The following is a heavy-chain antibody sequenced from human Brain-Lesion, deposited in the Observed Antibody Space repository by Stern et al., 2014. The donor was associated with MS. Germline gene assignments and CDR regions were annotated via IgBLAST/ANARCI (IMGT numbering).Heavy chain of an antibody. D-gene: IGHD3-9*01. CDR3: ARGNYDVLTDNGGHGFDI. Sequence: VQLVESGPGLVKPSQTLSLTCTVSGGSISSGNYYWSWIRQPAGEGLEWIGRIYSSGSTQYNPPLKSRLPISADPPTTQFSLRLSSVTAADTAVYYCARGNYDVLTDNGGHGFDIWGQGTMVTVSS. J-gene: IGHJ3*02. V-gene: IGHV4-61*02. CDR2: IYSSGST. CDR1: GGSISSGNYY.